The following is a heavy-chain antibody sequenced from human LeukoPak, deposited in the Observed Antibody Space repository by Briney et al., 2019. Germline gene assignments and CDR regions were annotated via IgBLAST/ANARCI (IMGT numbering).Heavy chain of an antibody. CDR3: ARDDSSGYYYAFDI. Sequence: SQTLSLTCTVSGGSISSGGYYWSWIRQHPGKGLEWIGYIYYSGSTYYNPSLKSRVTISVDTSKNQFSLKLSSVTAADTAMYYCARDDSSGYYYAFDIWGQGTMVTVSS. CDR1: GGSISSGGYY. CDR2: IYYSGST. J-gene: IGHJ3*02. V-gene: IGHV4-31*03. D-gene: IGHD3-22*01.